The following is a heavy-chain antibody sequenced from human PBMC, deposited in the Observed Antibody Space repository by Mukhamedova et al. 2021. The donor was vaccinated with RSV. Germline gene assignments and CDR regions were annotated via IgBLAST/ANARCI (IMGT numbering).Heavy chain of an antibody. J-gene: IGHJ2*01. Sequence: TISRDNSKNTLYLQMDSLRAEDTAVYYCANIPVAGNWYFDLWGRGTLVTVSS. V-gene: IGHV3-23*01. D-gene: IGHD6-19*01. CDR3: ANIPVAGNWYFDL.